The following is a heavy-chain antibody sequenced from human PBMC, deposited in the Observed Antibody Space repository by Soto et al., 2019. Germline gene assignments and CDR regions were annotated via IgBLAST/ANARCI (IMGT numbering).Heavy chain of an antibody. V-gene: IGHV3-48*01. CDR1: GFTFSSYS. CDR3: ARGWLGGVASIRGDY. D-gene: IGHD5-12*01. J-gene: IGHJ4*02. Sequence: EVQRLEFGGGLVQPGGSLRLSCAASGFTFSSYSTNWVRQAPGKGLEWVSYISSSSGPIYYADSVKGRFTISRDNAKNSQYLQMNSLRAEDTTVYYCARGWLGGVASIRGDYWGQGTLVTVSS. CDR2: ISSSSGPI.